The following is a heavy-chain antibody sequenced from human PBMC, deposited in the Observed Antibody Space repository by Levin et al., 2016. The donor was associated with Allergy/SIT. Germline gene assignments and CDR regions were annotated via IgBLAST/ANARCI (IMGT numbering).Heavy chain of an antibody. V-gene: IGHV1-69*13. CDR1: GGTFSSYA. CDR2: IIPIFGTA. CDR3: ARDTRSPMYVDTAMDTPYYYYGMDV. D-gene: IGHD5-18*01. J-gene: IGHJ6*02. Sequence: SVKVSCKASGGTFSSYAISWVRQAPGQGLEWMGGIIPIFGTANYAQKFQGRVTITADESTSTAYMELSSLRSEDTAVYYCARDTRSPMYVDTAMDTPYYYYGMDVWGQGTTVTVSS.